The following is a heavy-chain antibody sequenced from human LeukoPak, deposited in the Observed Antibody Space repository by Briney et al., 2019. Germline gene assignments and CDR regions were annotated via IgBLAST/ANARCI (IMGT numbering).Heavy chain of an antibody. CDR1: GFTFSSYE. Sequence: GGSLRLSCAASGFTFSSYEMNWVRQAPGKGLEWASYISSSGSTIYYADSVKGRFTISRDNAKNSLYLQMNSLRAEDTAVYYCARISGSYYRRNFDYWGQGTLVTVSS. V-gene: IGHV3-48*03. J-gene: IGHJ4*02. CDR3: ARISGSYYRRNFDY. D-gene: IGHD1-26*01. CDR2: ISSSGSTI.